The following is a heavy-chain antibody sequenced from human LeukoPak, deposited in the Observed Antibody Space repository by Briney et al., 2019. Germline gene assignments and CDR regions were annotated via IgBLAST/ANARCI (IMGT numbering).Heavy chain of an antibody. V-gene: IGHV4-59*01. CDR1: GGSMNSYF. CDR3: ARDGLTTVTATPYYYGMDV. CDR2: ISNSGSP. Sequence: SETLSLTCTVSGGSMNSYFWSWIRQPPGKGLEWIGYISNSGSPKYNPSLKSRVTISVDMPKNQLSLNLNSVTTADTAVYYCARDGLTTVTATPYYYGMDVWGQGTTVTVSS. D-gene: IGHD4-17*01. J-gene: IGHJ6*02.